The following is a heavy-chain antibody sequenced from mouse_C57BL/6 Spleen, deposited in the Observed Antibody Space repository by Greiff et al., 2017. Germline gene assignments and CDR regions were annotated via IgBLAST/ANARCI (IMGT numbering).Heavy chain of an antibody. V-gene: IGHV1-42*01. CDR1: GYSFTGYY. Sequence: VQLQESGPELVKPGASVKISCKASGYSFTGYYMNWVKQSPEKSLEWIGEINPSTGGTTYNQKFKAKATLTVDKSSSTAYMQLKSLTSEDSAVYYCARIPLNTTVDYAMDYWGQGTSVTVSS. CDR2: INPSTGGT. D-gene: IGHD1-1*01. CDR3: ARIPLNTTVDYAMDY. J-gene: IGHJ4*01.